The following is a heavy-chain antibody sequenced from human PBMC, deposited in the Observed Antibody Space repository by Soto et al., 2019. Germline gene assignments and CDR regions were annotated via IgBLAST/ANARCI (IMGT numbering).Heavy chain of an antibody. CDR3: ARGNGYGDYVPPQYFDL. D-gene: IGHD4-17*01. Sequence: QVQLVQSGAEVKKPGSSVKVSCKASGGTFSSYAISWVRQAPGQGLEWMGGIIPIFGTANYAQKFQGRVTITADESTSTAYMELSSLRSEDTAVYYCARGNGYGDYVPPQYFDLWGRGTLVTVSS. V-gene: IGHV1-69*01. CDR2: IIPIFGTA. CDR1: GGTFSSYA. J-gene: IGHJ2*01.